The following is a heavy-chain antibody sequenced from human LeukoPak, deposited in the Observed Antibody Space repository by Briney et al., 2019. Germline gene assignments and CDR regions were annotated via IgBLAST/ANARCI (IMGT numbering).Heavy chain of an antibody. J-gene: IGHJ5*02. V-gene: IGHV3-73*01. D-gene: IGHD2-15*01. Sequence: PGGSLRLSCVASGLTFSGSAVHWVRQSCGKGLEWVGHIDKKDNLYATAYAESVKGRFTISRDDSKDTAFLHMDSLKTEDTALYYCTRDRGTYNWFDPWGQGTLVTVSS. CDR2: IDKKDNLYAT. CDR1: GLTFSGSA. CDR3: TRDRGTYNWFDP.